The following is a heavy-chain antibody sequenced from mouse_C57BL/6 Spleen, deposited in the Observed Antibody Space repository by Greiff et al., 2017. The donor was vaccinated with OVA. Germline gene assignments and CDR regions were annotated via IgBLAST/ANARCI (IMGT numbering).Heavy chain of an antibody. D-gene: IGHD1-1*01. CDR1: GFTFSSYA. V-gene: IGHV5-9-1*02. Sequence: EVKLVESGEGLVKPGGSLKLSCAASGFTFSSYAMSWVRQTPEKRLEWVAYISSGGDYIYYADTVKGRFTISRDNARNTLYLQMSSLKSEDTAMYYCTRAGSGYYFDYWGQGTTLTVSS. J-gene: IGHJ2*01. CDR2: ISSGGDYI. CDR3: TRAGSGYYFDY.